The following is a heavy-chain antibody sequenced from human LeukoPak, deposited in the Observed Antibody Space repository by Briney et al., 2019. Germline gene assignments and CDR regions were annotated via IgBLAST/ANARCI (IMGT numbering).Heavy chain of an antibody. D-gene: IGHD1-26*01. CDR1: GGSFSGYY. V-gene: IGHV4-34*01. J-gene: IGHJ4*02. CDR3: ARGEGAGDYYFDY. CDR2: INHSGST. Sequence: PSETLSLTCAVYGGSFSGYYWSWIRQPPGKGLEWIGEINHSGSTNYNPSLKSRVTISVDTSKNQFSLKLSSVTAADTAVYYCARGEGAGDYYFDYWGQGTLVTVSS.